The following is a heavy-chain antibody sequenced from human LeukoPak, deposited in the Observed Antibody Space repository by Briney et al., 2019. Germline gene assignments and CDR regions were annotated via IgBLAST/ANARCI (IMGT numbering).Heavy chain of an antibody. CDR2: IGGSGGST. CDR1: GFTFSSYA. V-gene: IGHV3-23*01. Sequence: GGSLRLSCAASGFTFSSYAMSWVRQAPGKGLEWVSAIGGSGGSTYYADSVKGRFTISRDNSKNTLYLQMNSLRAEDTAVYFCAKDVGYCSGGSCYLGSDYWGQGTLVTVSS. CDR3: AKDVGYCSGGSCYLGSDY. J-gene: IGHJ4*02. D-gene: IGHD2-15*01.